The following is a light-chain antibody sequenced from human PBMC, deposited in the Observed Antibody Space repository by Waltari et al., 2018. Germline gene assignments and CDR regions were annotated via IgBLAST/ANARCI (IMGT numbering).Light chain of an antibody. CDR1: QSVSSSY. Sequence: EIVLTQSPGTLSLSPGERATLSCRASQSVSSSYLTWYQQKPGQAPRLLIYDASSRATGIPDRFSGSGSGTDFTLTISRLEPEDFAVYYCQQFGTSPWTFGQGTKVEIE. V-gene: IGKV3-20*01. CDR3: QQFGTSPWT. CDR2: DAS. J-gene: IGKJ1*01.